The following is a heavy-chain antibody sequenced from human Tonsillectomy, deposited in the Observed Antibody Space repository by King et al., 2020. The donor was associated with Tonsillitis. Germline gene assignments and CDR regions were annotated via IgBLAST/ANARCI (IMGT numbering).Heavy chain of an antibody. CDR2: IRSKANSGTE. D-gene: IGHD2-8*02. CDR3: TRPLGPGGSYAGFNY. J-gene: IGHJ4*02. Sequence: VQLVESGGGLVQPGRSLRVSCTTSGFTFSEFPVSWFRQAPGKGLEWGGFIRSKANSGTEEYASSVIGRFTISRNDSKSIAYLQMISLKTADTAIYYCTRPLGPGGSYAGFNYWGQGTLVTVSS. CDR1: GFTFSEFP. V-gene: IGHV3-49*03.